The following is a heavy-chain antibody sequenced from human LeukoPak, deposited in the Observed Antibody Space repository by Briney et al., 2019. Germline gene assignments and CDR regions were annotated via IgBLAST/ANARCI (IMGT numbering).Heavy chain of an antibody. V-gene: IGHV3-30-3*01. CDR3: ARDREAAGTGYFQH. CDR2: ISFDGSNK. D-gene: IGHD6-13*01. Sequence: GGSLRLSCAASGFTFSSYAMHWVRQAPGKGLEWLAVISFDGSNKYYADSVKGRFTISRDNSKNTLYLQMNSLRAEDTAVYYCARDREAAGTGYFQHWGQGTLVTVSS. CDR1: GFTFSSYA. J-gene: IGHJ1*01.